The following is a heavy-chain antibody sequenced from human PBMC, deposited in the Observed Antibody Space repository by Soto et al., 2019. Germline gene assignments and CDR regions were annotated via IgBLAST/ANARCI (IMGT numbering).Heavy chain of an antibody. Sequence: ASVKASCKPSGCTFNTHAISWVRQAPGHGFEWMGGIVPMDGIPSHAQKFQGRVTITADEPTTTVYMELSSLRSDDTAVYYCARSDSTDCSNGGCSFLYNDALDVWGQGTTVTFSS. CDR1: GCTFNTHA. D-gene: IGHD2-8*01. CDR3: ARSDSTDCSNGGCSFLYNDALDV. V-gene: IGHV1-69*10. CDR2: IVPMDGIP. J-gene: IGHJ6*02.